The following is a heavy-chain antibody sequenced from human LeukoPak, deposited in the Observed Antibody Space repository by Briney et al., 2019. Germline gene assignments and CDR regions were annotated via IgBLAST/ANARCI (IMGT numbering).Heavy chain of an antibody. J-gene: IGHJ5*02. V-gene: IGHV1-69*05. D-gene: IGHD6-13*01. CDR3: GREGEAAAGTESPTINWFDP. Sequence: ASVKVSCKASGGTFSSYAISWVRQAPGQGLEWMGRIIPIFGTANYAQKFQGRVTITTDEDTSTDYMALSSLRSEDTAVYYCGREGEAAAGTESPTINWFDPWGQGTLVTVSS. CDR2: IIPIFGTA. CDR1: GGTFSSYA.